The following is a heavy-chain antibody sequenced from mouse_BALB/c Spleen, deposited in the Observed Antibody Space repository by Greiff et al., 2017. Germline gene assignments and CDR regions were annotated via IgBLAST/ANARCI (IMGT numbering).Heavy chain of an antibody. V-gene: IGHV2-2*02. CDR1: GFSLTSYG. J-gene: IGHJ4*01. CDR3: ARNTGPYYYAMDY. Sequence: VQLKESGPGLVQPSQSLSITCTVSGFSLTSYGVHWVRQSPGKGLEWLGVIWSGGSTDYNAAFISRLSISKDNSKSQVFFKMNSLQANDTAIYYCARNTGPYYYAMDYWGQGTSVTVSS. CDR2: IWSGGST. D-gene: IGHD1-1*01.